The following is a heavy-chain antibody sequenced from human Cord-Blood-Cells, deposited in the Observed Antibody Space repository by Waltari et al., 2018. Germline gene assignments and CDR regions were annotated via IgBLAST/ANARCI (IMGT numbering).Heavy chain of an antibody. V-gene: IGHV4-38-2*01. D-gene: IGHD7-27*01. Sequence: QVQLQESGPGLVKPSETLSLTCAVSGYSISSGYYWGWIRQLPGKGLEWIGSIYHSGSTYYNPPLKSRVTISVDTSKNQFSLKLSSVTAADTAVYYCARRTGEFDYWGQGTLVTVSS. CDR2: IYHSGST. J-gene: IGHJ4*02. CDR3: ARRTGEFDY. CDR1: GYSISSGYY.